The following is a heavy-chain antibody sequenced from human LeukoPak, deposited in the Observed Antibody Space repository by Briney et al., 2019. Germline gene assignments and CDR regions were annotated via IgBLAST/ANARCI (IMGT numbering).Heavy chain of an antibody. CDR1: GYGFTSYW. Sequence: GESLKISCKGSGYGFTSYWIGWERQMPGKGLEWMGIIYPGDSDTRYSPSFQGQVTISADKSISTAYLQWSSLKASDTAMYYCAAEYYYDSSGYYEAWGQGTLVTVSS. V-gene: IGHV5-51*01. J-gene: IGHJ5*02. CDR2: IYPGDSDT. D-gene: IGHD3-22*01. CDR3: AAEYYYDSSGYYEA.